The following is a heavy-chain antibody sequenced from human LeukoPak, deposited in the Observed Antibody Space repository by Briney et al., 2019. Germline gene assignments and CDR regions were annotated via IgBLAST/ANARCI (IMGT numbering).Heavy chain of an antibody. J-gene: IGHJ3*02. Sequence: GGSLRLSCAASGFTFSSYGMSWVRQAPGKGLEWVSAISGSGGRTYYADSVKGRFTISRDNSKNTLYLQMNSLRAEDTAVYYCAKGTYSSGRTADIWGQGTMVTVSS. D-gene: IGHD6-19*01. CDR2: ISGSGGRT. CDR3: AKGTYSSGRTADI. V-gene: IGHV3-23*01. CDR1: GFTFSSYG.